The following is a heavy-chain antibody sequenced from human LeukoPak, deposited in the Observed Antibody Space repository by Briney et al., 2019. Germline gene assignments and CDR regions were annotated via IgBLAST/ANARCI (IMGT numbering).Heavy chain of an antibody. V-gene: IGHV4-31*03. Sequence: PSETLSLTCTVSGDSITSGAYFWHWIRQQPGTGLEWIGYIYYTRSTNYNPSLESRVTILLDTSKNEFSLRLSSVTAADTAVYYCARGYYFDSGSFFEDWGQGTLVTVSS. CDR1: GDSITSGAYF. CDR3: ARGYYFDSGSFFED. J-gene: IGHJ4*02. CDR2: IYYTRST. D-gene: IGHD3-10*01.